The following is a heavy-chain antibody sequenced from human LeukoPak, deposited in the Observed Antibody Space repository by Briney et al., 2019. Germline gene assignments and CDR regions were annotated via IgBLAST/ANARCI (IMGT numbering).Heavy chain of an antibody. Sequence: KPSETLSLTCTVAGGSISSSSYYWSWIRQPPGKGLEWIGYIYYSGSTNYNPSLKSRVTISVDTSKNQFSLKLSSVTAADTAVYYCARGIRWPYYFDYWGQGTLVTVSS. CDR3: ARGIRWPYYFDY. V-gene: IGHV4-61*05. CDR2: IYYSGST. CDR1: GGSISSSSYY. D-gene: IGHD4-23*01. J-gene: IGHJ4*02.